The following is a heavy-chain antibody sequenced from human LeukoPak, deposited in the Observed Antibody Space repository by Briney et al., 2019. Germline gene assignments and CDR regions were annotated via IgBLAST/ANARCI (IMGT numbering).Heavy chain of an antibody. V-gene: IGHV3-74*01. J-gene: IGHJ4*02. Sequence: PGGSLRLSCAGSGSTFSSYWMHWVRQAPGKGLVWVSRITIDGSGTTYADSVKGRFTISRDNAENTLYLQLNSLRAEDTAVYYCVRSRYAGSSIDYWGQGTLVTVSS. CDR3: VRSRYAGSSIDY. CDR1: GSTFSSYW. CDR2: ITIDGSGT. D-gene: IGHD6-6*01.